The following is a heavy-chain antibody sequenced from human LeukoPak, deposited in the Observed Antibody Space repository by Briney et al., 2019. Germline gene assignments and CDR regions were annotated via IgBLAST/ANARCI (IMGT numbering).Heavy chain of an antibody. CDR3: ATSRIRAAPFDY. CDR1: GGSISSSGYY. V-gene: IGHV4-39*01. J-gene: IGHJ4*02. CDR2: IYFRGTT. Sequence: SETLSLTCIVSGGSISSSGYYWGWIRQPPGKGLEWIGSIYFRGTTYYNPSLKSRVTISVDTSKNQFSLKLSSVTAADTAVYYCATSRIRAAPFDYWGQGTLVTVSS. D-gene: IGHD6-6*01.